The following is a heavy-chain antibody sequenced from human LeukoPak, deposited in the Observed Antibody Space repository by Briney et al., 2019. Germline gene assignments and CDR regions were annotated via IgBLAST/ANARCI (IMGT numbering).Heavy chain of an antibody. Sequence: WVRQASGKGLEWVGRIRSKANSYATAYAASVKGRFTISRDDSKNTAYLQMNSLKTEDTAVYYCTRLQAAAGTGAPWGQGTLVTVSS. CDR3: TRLQAAAGTGAP. J-gene: IGHJ5*02. D-gene: IGHD6-13*01. V-gene: IGHV3-73*01. CDR2: IRSKANSYAT.